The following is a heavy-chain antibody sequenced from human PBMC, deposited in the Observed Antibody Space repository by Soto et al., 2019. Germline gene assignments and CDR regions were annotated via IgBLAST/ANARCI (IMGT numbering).Heavy chain of an antibody. J-gene: IGHJ3*02. V-gene: IGHV1-18*01. Sequence: QIQLVQSGAEVKKPGASVKVSCKASGYTFTSYRINCVRQAPGQGLEWMGWISANNGNTNYAQKLQGRVTMTTDTSTNTAYMELRSLRSDDTAVYYCARPSAIAVAGLYYDVFDIWGQGTMVTVSS. CDR3: ARPSAIAVAGLYYDVFDI. D-gene: IGHD6-19*01. CDR2: ISANNGNT. CDR1: GYTFTSYR.